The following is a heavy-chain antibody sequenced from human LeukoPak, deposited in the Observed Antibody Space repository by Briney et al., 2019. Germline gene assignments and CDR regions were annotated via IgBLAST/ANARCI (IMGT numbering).Heavy chain of an antibody. CDR3: ARDRVLLSSQRDYYYYGMDV. V-gene: IGHV7-4-1*02. D-gene: IGHD2-2*01. J-gene: IGHJ6*02. CDR1: GHTFTRYG. CDR2: INTNTGNP. Sequence: ASVKVSCKASGHTFTRYGMNWVRQAPGQGLEWMGWINTNTGNPTYAQGFTGRFVFSLDTSVSTAYLQISSLKAEDTAVYYCARDRVLLSSQRDYYYYGMDVWGQGTTVTVSS.